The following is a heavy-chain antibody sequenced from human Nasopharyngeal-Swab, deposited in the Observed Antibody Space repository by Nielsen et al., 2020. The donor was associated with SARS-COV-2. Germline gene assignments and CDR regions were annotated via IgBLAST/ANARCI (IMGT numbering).Heavy chain of an antibody. Sequence: ESLKISCAASGFTFSSYAMTWVPQAPGPGLEWVSAIRGSGGSTYYADSVKGRFTISRDNSKNTLYLQMNSLRAEDTAVYYCAKDRSLRGRITMIVVVITGAFDIWGQGTMVTVSS. V-gene: IGHV3-23*01. CDR3: AKDRSLRGRITMIVVVITGAFDI. J-gene: IGHJ3*02. CDR1: GFTFSSYA. CDR2: IRGSGGST. D-gene: IGHD3-22*01.